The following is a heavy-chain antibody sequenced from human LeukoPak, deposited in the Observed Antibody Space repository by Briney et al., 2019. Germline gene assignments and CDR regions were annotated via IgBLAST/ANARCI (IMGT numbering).Heavy chain of an antibody. CDR2: MNPNSGNT. D-gene: IGHD3-3*01. V-gene: IGHV1-8*01. CDR3: AKRIDFWSGYCLDY. Sequence: ASVKVSCKASGYTFTSYDINWVRQATGQGLEWMGWMNPNSGNTGYAQRFQGRVTMTRNTSISTAYMELSSLRSEDTAVYYCAKRIDFWSGYCLDYWGQGTLVTVSP. CDR1: GYTFTSYD. J-gene: IGHJ4*02.